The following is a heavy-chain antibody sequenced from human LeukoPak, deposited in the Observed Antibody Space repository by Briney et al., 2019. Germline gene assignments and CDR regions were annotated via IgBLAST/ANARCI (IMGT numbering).Heavy chain of an antibody. V-gene: IGHV3-23*01. J-gene: IGHJ3*02. D-gene: IGHD5-18*01. CDR2: ISGSGGST. CDR3: AKDRGYSYGFGDAFDI. Sequence: GGSLRLSCAASGFTFSSYAMSWVRQAPGKGLEWVSAISGSGGSTYYADSVKGRFTISRDNFKNTLYLQMNSLRAEDTAVYYCAKDRGYSYGFGDAFDIWGQGTMVTVSS. CDR1: GFTFSSYA.